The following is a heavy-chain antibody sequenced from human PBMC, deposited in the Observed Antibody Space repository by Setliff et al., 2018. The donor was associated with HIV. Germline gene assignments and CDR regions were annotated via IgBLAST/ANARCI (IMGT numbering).Heavy chain of an antibody. Sequence: GGSLRLSCAASGFTFSSYGMHWVRQAPGKGLEWVAFIRYDGSDKYYADSVKGRFTIPRDNFKNTVYYCANGRHQLPTHKQSYYYYDMDAWGQGTTVTVSS. D-gene: IGHD2-2*01. CDR2: IRYDGSDK. J-gene: IGHJ6*02. CDR1: GFTFSSYG. CDR3: YYYDMDA. V-gene: IGHV3-30*02.